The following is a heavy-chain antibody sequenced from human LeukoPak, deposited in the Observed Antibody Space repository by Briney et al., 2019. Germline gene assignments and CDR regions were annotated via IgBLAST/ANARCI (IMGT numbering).Heavy chain of an antibody. D-gene: IGHD1-26*01. CDR2: ISSSGSTI. CDR1: GFTFSSYE. V-gene: IGHV3-48*03. Sequence: PGGSLRLSCAASGFTFSSYEMNWVRQAPGKGLEWVSYISSSGSTIYYADSVKGRFTISRDNAKNSLYLQMNSLRAEDTAAYYCASDLGWDLRFQHWGQGTLVTVSS. J-gene: IGHJ1*01. CDR3: ASDLGWDLRFQH.